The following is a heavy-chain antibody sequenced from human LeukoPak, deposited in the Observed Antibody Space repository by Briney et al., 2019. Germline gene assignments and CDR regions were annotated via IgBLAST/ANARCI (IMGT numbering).Heavy chain of an antibody. J-gene: IGHJ4*02. CDR3: ARTLAD. CDR1: GFTVSSNY. V-gene: IGHV3-53*01. Sequence: GGSLRLSCAASGFTVSSNYMSWVRQAPGKGLEWVSLIYSVGTTYYADSVKGRFTISRDNSKNTLYLQMNSLRAEDTAVYYCARTLADWGQGTLVTVSS. CDR2: IYSVGTT.